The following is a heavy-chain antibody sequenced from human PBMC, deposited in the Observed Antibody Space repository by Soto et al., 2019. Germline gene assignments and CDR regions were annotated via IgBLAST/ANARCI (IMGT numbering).Heavy chain of an antibody. V-gene: IGHV3-30-3*01. CDR2: ISFDGSTE. J-gene: IGHJ6*02. CDR3: ARSRHGSGSYTHFYYGLDV. Sequence: QVQLVESGGGVVQPGRSLRLSCAASGFTFISYAMHWVRQAPGKGLEWVAVISFDGSTEYYADSVKGRFTNSRDNSQYTVYLQMNSLRSEDTAVYYCARSRHGSGSYTHFYYGLDVWGQGTTVTVSS. CDR1: GFTFISYA. D-gene: IGHD3-10*01.